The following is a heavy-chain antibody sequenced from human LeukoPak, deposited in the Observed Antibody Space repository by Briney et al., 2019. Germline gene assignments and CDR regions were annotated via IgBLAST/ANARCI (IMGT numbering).Heavy chain of an antibody. D-gene: IGHD5-12*01. CDR3: ARDGQGVATIGFY. CDR2: IYHSGST. V-gene: IGHV4-4*02. J-gene: IGHJ4*02. Sequence: SETLSLTCAVSGGSISSSNWWSWVRQPPGKGLEWIGEIYHSGSTNYNPSLKSRVTISVDTSKNQFSLKLSSVTAADTAVYYCARDGQGVATIGFYWGQGTLVTVSS. CDR1: GGSISSSNW.